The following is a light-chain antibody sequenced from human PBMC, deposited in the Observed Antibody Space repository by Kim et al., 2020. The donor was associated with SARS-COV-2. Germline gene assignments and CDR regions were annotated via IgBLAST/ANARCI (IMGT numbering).Light chain of an antibody. CDR3: QAWDSSYVV. J-gene: IGLJ2*01. CDR2: QDS. Sequence: VSPGQTASITCSGDKLGDKYASWYQQKPGQSPVLVIYQDSKWPSGIPERFSGSNSGNTATLTISGTQSMDEADYYCQAWDSSYVVFGGGTQLTVL. V-gene: IGLV3-1*01. CDR1: KLGDKY.